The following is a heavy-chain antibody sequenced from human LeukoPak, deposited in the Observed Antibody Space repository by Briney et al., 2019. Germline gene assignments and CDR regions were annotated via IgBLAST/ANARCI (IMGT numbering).Heavy chain of an antibody. D-gene: IGHD5-18*01. CDR2: VHYSGTT. J-gene: IGHJ6*02. CDR3: ARLPDTAMVTADYYGMDV. Sequence: PSETLSLTCTVSDGSITNNDWSWVRQTPGKGLEFIGYVHYSGTTNYNPSLRSRVTISIDTSRKHFFLKLKSVTAADTAVYYCARLPDTAMVTADYYGMDVWGQGTTVTVSS. CDR1: DGSITNND. V-gene: IGHV4-59*12.